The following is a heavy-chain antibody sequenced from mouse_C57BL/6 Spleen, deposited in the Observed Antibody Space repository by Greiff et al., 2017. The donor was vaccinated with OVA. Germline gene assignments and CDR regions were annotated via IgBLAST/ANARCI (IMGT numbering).Heavy chain of an antibody. CDR2: IDPCDSCT. Sequence: QVQLQQPGAELVMPGASVKLSCKASGYTFTSYWMHWVKQRPGQGLEWIGEIDPCDSCTNYNEKFKGKSTLTADKSSSTAYMQLSSLTSEDSAVYYFSRQASPYYALYDWGKGTSVTVAS. D-gene: IGHD6-1*01. V-gene: IGHV1-69*01. J-gene: IGHJ4*01. CDR1: GYTFTSYW. CDR3: SRQASPYYALYD.